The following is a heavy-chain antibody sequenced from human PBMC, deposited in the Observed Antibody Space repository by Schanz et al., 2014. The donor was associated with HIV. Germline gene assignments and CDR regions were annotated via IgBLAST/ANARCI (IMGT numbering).Heavy chain of an antibody. V-gene: IGHV1-2*02. CDR3: ARGYCGGGTCYSGDY. CDR2: INPSSGGT. CDR1: GYTFTGYY. Sequence: QVQLVQSGAEVKKPGASVKVSCKASGYTFTGYYIHWVRQAPGQGLEWMGWINPSSGGTNYAQKCQGRVTMTRDTSISTAYMELRSLRSDDTAVYYCARGYCGGGTCYSGDYWGQGTLVTVSS. J-gene: IGHJ4*02. D-gene: IGHD2-15*01.